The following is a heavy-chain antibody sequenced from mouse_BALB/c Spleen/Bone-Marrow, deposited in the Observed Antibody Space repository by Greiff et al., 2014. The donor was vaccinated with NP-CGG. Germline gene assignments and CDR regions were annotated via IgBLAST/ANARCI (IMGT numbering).Heavy chain of an antibody. CDR1: GFSLTGYG. CDR3: ARDSFLITRALDY. J-gene: IGHJ4*01. Sequence: QVQLKESGPGLVAPSQSLSITCTVSGFSLTGYGVSWVRQSPGKGLEWLGMIWGDGSTDYNSALKSRLSISKDNSKNQVFLKMNSLQTDDTARYYCARDSFLITRALDYWGQGTSVTVSS. CDR2: IWGDGST. V-gene: IGHV2-6-7*01. D-gene: IGHD2-4*01.